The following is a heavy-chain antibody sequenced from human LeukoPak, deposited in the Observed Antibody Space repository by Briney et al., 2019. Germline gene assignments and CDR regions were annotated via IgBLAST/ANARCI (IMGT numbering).Heavy chain of an antibody. V-gene: IGHV3-64D*06. CDR1: GFTFSSYA. Sequence: GGSLRLSCSASGFTFSSYAMHWVRQAPGKGLEYVSAISSNGGSTYYADSVKGRFTISKDNSKNTLYLQMSSLRAEDTAVYYCVRERYGDYDYWGQGTLVTVSS. CDR2: ISSNGGST. J-gene: IGHJ4*02. CDR3: VRERYGDYDY. D-gene: IGHD4-17*01.